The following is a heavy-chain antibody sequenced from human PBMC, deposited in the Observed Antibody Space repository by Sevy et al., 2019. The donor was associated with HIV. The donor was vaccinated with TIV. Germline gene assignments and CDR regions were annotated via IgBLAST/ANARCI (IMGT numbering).Heavy chain of an antibody. J-gene: IGHJ4*02. CDR2: ISGDSSYI. D-gene: IGHD2-21*02. V-gene: IGHV3-21*01. CDR1: GFTFNIYS. Sequence: GGSLRLSCAASGFTFNIYSMNWVRQAPGKGLEWVSSISGDSSYIFYADSLMGRFTTSRDNAKNSLYLQMSSLRVEDTAVYYCARGRGDSRADSFDYWGQGTLVTVSS. CDR3: ARGRGDSRADSFDY.